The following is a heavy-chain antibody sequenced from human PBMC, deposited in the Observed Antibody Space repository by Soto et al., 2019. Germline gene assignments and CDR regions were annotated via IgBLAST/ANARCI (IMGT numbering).Heavy chain of an antibody. CDR3: ARMRGSRWFFDF. J-gene: IGHJ4*02. V-gene: IGHV2-70*17. CDR2: IDWDNER. Sequence: SGPTLVNPTQTLTLTCSVSGFSISNSGVCMTWIRQPPGKALEWLARIDWDNERFYNTSLKTRLTISKDTSTNQVILTMTNMDPQDTGTYFCARMRGSRWFFDFWGQGALVTVSS. CDR1: GFSISNSGVC. D-gene: IGHD6-19*01.